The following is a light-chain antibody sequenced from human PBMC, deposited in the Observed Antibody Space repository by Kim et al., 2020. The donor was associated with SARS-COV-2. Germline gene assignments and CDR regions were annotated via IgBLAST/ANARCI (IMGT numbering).Light chain of an antibody. CDR3: ATWDTSLQAGV. CDR1: SSNIGKYY. CDR2: DNY. Sequence: QSVLTQPSSVSAAPGQKVTISCSGSSSNIGKYYVSWYQQVPGTVPKLLIYDNYKRPSGIPDRFSGSKSDTSATLGITGLQTGDEADYYCATWDTSLQAGVFGGGTQLTVL. J-gene: IGLJ3*02. V-gene: IGLV1-51*01.